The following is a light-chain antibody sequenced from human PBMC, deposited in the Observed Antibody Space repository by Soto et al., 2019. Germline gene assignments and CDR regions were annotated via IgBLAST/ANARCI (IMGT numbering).Light chain of an antibody. V-gene: IGKV3-20*01. CDR1: QSVSSRH. CDR2: GAS. J-gene: IGKJ4*01. CDR3: QHYGTSPPALT. Sequence: DIVLTQSPGTLSLPPGERAILSCSASQSVSSRHLAWYQQKPGQAPRLLIYGASSRATGIPDRFSGSGSGTDFSLTISRLEPEDFAVYYCQHYGTSPPALTFGGGTKVEIK.